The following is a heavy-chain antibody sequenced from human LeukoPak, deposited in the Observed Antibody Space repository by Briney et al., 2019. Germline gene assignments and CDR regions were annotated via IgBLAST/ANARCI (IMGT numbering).Heavy chain of an antibody. CDR1: GFTFRSYA. Sequence: PGGSLRLSCAASGFTFRSYAMQWVRQAPGKGLEWVSYITYSSGTIFYADSVKGRFTISRDNAKDSLYLQMSSLRDGDTAVYYCARDSGYSYADDYWGQGTLVTVSS. V-gene: IGHV3-48*02. J-gene: IGHJ4*02. D-gene: IGHD5-18*01. CDR3: ARDSGYSYADDY. CDR2: ITYSSGTI.